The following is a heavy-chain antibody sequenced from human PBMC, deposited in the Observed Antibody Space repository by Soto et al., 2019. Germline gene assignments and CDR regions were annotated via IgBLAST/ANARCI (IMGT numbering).Heavy chain of an antibody. CDR2: ISAYNGNT. D-gene: IGHD4-17*01. Sequence: ASVKVSCKASGYTFTNYGISWVRQAPGQGLEWMGWISAYNGNTKYAQKFQGGVTMTTDTSTSTAYMELRSLRSEDTAVYYCASSYGDYPYYYGMDVWGQGTTVTVSS. V-gene: IGHV1-18*01. J-gene: IGHJ6*02. CDR1: GYTFTNYG. CDR3: ASSYGDYPYYYGMDV.